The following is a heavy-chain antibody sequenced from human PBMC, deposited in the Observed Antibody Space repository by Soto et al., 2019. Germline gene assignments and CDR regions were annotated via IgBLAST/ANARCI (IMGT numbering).Heavy chain of an antibody. Sequence: SETLSLTCTVSGGSISSGGYYWSWIRQHPGKGLEWIGYIYYSGSTYYNPSLKSRVTISVDASKNQFSLKLSSVTAADTAVYYCARDQYDYIWGSYRYTGDAFDIWGQGTMVTVSS. CDR2: IYYSGST. V-gene: IGHV4-31*03. CDR3: ARDQYDYIWGSYRYTGDAFDI. J-gene: IGHJ3*02. CDR1: GGSISSGGYY. D-gene: IGHD3-16*02.